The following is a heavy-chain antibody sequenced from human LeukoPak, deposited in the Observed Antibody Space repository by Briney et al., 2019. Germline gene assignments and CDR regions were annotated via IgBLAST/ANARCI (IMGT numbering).Heavy chain of an antibody. CDR1: GDSIMSGYY. D-gene: IGHD2-15*01. CDR2: IYHRGST. CDR3: AREIRYCSGGSCSRGLLYYYYGMDV. Sequence: SETLSLTCSVSGDSIMSGYYWGWIRQPPGKVLEWIGSIYHRGSTYYNPSLKSRVTISVDTSKNQFSLKLSSVTAADTAVYYCAREIRYCSGGSCSRGLLYYYYGMDVWGQGTTVTVSS. J-gene: IGHJ6*02. V-gene: IGHV4-38-2*02.